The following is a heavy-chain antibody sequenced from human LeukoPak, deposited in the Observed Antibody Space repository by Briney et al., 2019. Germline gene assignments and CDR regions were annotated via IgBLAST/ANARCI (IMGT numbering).Heavy chain of an antibody. CDR1: GFTLSDNY. J-gene: IGHJ5*02. CDR2: MYSGGDT. V-gene: IGHV3-53*01. Sequence: GGSLRLSCAASGFTLSDNYMRWVRQAPGKGLEWVSVMYSGGDTYYADSVKGRFTFSRDISKNTLYLQMNGLRTEDTAMYYCARDAPQVPAACVLAPGGQGTLVTVSS. CDR3: ARDAPQVPAACVLAP. D-gene: IGHD2-2*01.